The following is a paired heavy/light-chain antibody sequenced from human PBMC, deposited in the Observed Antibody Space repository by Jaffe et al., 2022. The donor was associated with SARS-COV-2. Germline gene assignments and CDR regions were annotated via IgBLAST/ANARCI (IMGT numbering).Light chain of an antibody. CDR2: DIS. J-gene: IGLJ1*01. V-gene: IGLV2-14*03. CDR3: GSYTSIVTYV. Sequence: QSALTQPASVSGSPGQSITISCTGASSDVGGYRYVSWYQHHPNKAPKLIIYDISNRPSGVSDRFSGSKSGNTASLTISGLQAEDEADYYCGSYTSIVTYVFGTGTKVTVL. CDR1: SSDVGGYRY.
Heavy chain of an antibody. CDR2: IYHTGST. J-gene: IGHJ4*02. CDR1: RYSISSDYY. D-gene: IGHD1-26*01. CDR3: ARDRSKVAGPTGFDY. Sequence: QVQLQESGPGLVKPSETLSLTCTVSRYSISSDYYWGWSRQPPGKGLEWIGIIYHTGSTYYNPSLRSRITMSLDMSQNQFSLKLSSVTAADTAVYYCARDRSKVAGPTGFDYWGQGSLVTVSS. V-gene: IGHV4-38-2*02.